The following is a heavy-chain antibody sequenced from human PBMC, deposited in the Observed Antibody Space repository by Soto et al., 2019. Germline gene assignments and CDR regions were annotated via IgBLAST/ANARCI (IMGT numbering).Heavy chain of an antibody. V-gene: IGHV1-18*04. CDR3: ARGGGITGPSWVPFDY. CDR1: GFTFTSYG. CDR2: ISGYNGNT. D-gene: IGHD1-7*01. J-gene: IGHJ4*02. Sequence: QVQLVQSGAEVKKPGASVKVSCKASGFTFTSYGISWVRQAPGQGLEWMGWISGYNGNTNYEQKFQGRVTMTTDASTSTDYMELRSLRSHDTAVYYCARGGGITGPSWVPFDYWGQGTLLTVSS.